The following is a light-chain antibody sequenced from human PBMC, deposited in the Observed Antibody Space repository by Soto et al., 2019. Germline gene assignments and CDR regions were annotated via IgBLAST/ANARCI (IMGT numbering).Light chain of an antibody. CDR3: TSYTTSSTLGV. CDR2: EVS. V-gene: IGLV2-14*01. Sequence: QSALTQPASVSGSPGQSITISCTGTSSDVGNYNYVSWYQQHPGKAPKLMIYEVSNRPSGVSNRFSGSKSGNTASLTISGLQAEDEAYYYCTSYTTSSTLGVFGGGTKLTVL. J-gene: IGLJ3*02. CDR1: SSDVGNYNY.